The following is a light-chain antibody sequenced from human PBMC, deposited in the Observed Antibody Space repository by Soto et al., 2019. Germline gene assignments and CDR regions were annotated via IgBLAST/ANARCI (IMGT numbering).Light chain of an antibody. Sequence: QSALTQPRSVSGSSGQSVTISCTGTSSDVGGYNYVSWYQQHPGKAPKLMIYDVSKRPSGVPDRFSGSKSGNTASLTISGLQAEDETDYYCCSYVGSSVVFGGGTKLTVL. J-gene: IGLJ2*01. CDR3: CSYVGSSVV. CDR2: DVS. V-gene: IGLV2-11*01. CDR1: SSDVGGYNY.